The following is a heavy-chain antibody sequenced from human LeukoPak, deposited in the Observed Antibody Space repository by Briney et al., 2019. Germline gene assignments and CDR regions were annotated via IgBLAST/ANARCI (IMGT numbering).Heavy chain of an antibody. J-gene: IGHJ4*02. CDR2: IYYSGST. CDR1: RGAFSIYY. CDR3: ARAGTAMVTLDY. V-gene: IGHV4-59*01. D-gene: IGHD5-18*01. Sequence: SETLSLTCTVSRGAFSIYYWGGIRQPPGKGLEWIGYIYYSGSTNYNPSLKSRVTISVDTSKNQFSLRLSSVTAADTAVYYCARAGTAMVTLDYWGQGTLVTVSS.